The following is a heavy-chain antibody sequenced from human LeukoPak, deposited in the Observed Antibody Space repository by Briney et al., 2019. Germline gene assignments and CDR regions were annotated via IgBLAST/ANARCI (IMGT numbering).Heavy chain of an antibody. J-gene: IGHJ4*02. CDR3: ARLRLFDNSGYCDS. D-gene: IGHD3-22*01. CDR1: GGSISSSGYY. Sequence: SETLSLTCTVSGGSISSSGYYWGWIRQPPGKGLEWIGSIYYGGSTYYNPSLKSRVTISVDTSKNQFSLKLSSVTAADTAVYYCARLRLFDNSGYCDSWGQGTLVTVSS. V-gene: IGHV4-39*01. CDR2: IYYGGST.